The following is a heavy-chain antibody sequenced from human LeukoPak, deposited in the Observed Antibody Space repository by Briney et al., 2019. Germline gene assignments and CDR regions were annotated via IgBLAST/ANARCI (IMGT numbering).Heavy chain of an antibody. Sequence: QAGGSLRLSCAASGFTISSYTMSWVRQAPGKGLEWVANIKQDGSEKYYVDSVKGRFTISRDNAKNSLYLQMNSLRAEDTAVYYCARDVRDLGEIQSGDYWGQGTLVTVSS. D-gene: IGHD3-16*01. CDR1: GFTISSYT. CDR3: ARDVRDLGEIQSGDY. J-gene: IGHJ4*02. V-gene: IGHV3-7*01. CDR2: IKQDGSEK.